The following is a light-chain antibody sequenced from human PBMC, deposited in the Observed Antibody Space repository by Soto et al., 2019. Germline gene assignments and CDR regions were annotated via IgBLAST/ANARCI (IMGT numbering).Light chain of an antibody. Sequence: QSALTQPASVSGSPGQSITISCTGTSSDVGSYNLVSWYQQHPGKAPKLMIYEGSKRPSGVSNRFSGSKSGNTASLTISGRQAEDEADYYCCSYAGSSPVFGTGTKVTVL. CDR2: EGS. J-gene: IGLJ1*01. CDR1: SSDVGSYNL. CDR3: CSYAGSSPV. V-gene: IGLV2-23*03.